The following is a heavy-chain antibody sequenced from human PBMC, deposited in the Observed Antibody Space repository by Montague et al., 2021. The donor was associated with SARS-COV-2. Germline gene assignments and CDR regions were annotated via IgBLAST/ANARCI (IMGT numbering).Heavy chain of an antibody. D-gene: IGHD5-18*01. CDR3: ARGNVDTAMVLPYHYYYYMDV. V-gene: IGHV4-31*03. Sequence: TLSLTCSVSGGSISSVDYYWSWIRQHPGKGLEWIGYIYYSGTTYYNPSLKSRLTISVDTSNNPFSLRLSSVTAADTAVYYCARGNVDTAMVLPYHYYYYMDVWGKGTTVTVSS. J-gene: IGHJ6*03. CDR1: GGSISSVDYY. CDR2: IYYSGTT.